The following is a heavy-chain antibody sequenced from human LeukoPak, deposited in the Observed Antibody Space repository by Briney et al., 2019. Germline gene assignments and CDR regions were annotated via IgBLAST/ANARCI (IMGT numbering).Heavy chain of an antibody. CDR3: AKVRVRDTATVTSAFDI. V-gene: IGHV3-30*02. Sequence: GGSLRLSCAASGFTFSSYGMHWVRQAPGKGLEWVAFIRYDGSNKYYADSVKGRFTISRDNSKNTLYLQMNSLRAEDTAVYYCAKVRVRDTATVTSAFDIWGQGTMVTVSS. CDR2: IRYDGSNK. D-gene: IGHD5-18*01. CDR1: GFTFSSYG. J-gene: IGHJ3*02.